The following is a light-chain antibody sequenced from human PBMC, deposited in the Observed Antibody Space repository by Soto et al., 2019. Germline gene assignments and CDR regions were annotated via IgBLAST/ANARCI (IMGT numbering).Light chain of an antibody. CDR3: QQYSNWPPIT. V-gene: IGKV3-15*01. CDR1: QSVSIH. J-gene: IGKJ5*01. Sequence: EIVLTQSPGTLSVSLGERATLSCRASQSVSIHLAWYQQKPGQAPRLLIYDTSTGATGIPARFSGSGSGTEFTLTISSLQSEDFAVYYCQQYSNWPPITFGQGTRLEIK. CDR2: DTS.